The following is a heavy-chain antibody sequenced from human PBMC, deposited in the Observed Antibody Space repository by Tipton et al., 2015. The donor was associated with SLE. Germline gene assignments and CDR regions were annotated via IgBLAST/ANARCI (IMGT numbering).Heavy chain of an antibody. CDR1: GGSISNYY. CDR3: VRVILPASRGAFDI. CDR2: IYTSGSI. J-gene: IGHJ3*02. V-gene: IGHV4-4*07. Sequence: TLSLTCTVSGGSISNYYWYWIRQPAGKGLDWIGRIYTSGSISYNPSLKSRLTMSVDTSNNQFYLRLSSVTAADTALYYCVRVILPASRGAFDIWGQGTMVTVSS. D-gene: IGHD2-15*01.